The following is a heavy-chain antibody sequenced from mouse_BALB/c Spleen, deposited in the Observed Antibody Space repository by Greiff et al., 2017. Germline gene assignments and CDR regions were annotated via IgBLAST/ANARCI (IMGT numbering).Heavy chain of an antibody. CDR2: ISYSGST. CDR3: ARYYGSRGPYFDV. CDR1: GDSITSGY. V-gene: IGHV3-8*02. Sequence: DVMLVESGPSLVKPSQTLSLTCSVTGDSITSGYWNWIRKFPGNKLEYMGYISYSGSTYYNPSLKSRISITRDTSKNQYYLQLNSVTTEDTATYYCARYYGSRGPYFDVWGAGTTVTVSS. D-gene: IGHD1-1*01. J-gene: IGHJ1*01.